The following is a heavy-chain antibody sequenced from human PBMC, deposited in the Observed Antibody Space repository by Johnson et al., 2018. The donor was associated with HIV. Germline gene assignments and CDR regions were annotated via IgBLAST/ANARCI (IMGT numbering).Heavy chain of an antibody. V-gene: IGHV3-30*02. J-gene: IGHJ3*02. D-gene: IGHD1-26*01. Sequence: QVQLVESGGGVVQPGGSLRLSCAASEFTFGSYGMHWVRQAPGKGLEWVAFIRYDVTNKYYADSVKGRFTISRDNSKNTLYLQMNSLRTEDTAVYYCAKDLGSYQYLVDAFDIWGQGTMVTVSS. CDR1: EFTFGSYG. CDR2: IRYDVTNK. CDR3: AKDLGSYQYLVDAFDI.